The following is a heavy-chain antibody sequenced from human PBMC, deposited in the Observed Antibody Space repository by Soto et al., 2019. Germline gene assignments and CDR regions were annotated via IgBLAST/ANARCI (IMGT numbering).Heavy chain of an antibody. V-gene: IGHV1-8*01. CDR2: MNPNSGNT. CDR3: ARASHWRSDTAYYYYMDV. J-gene: IGHJ6*03. D-gene: IGHD2-8*02. Sequence: QVQLVQSGAEVKKPGASVKVSCKASGYTFTSYDINWVRQATGQGLEWTGWMNPNSGNTGYAQKFQGRVTMTRNTSISTAYMELSSLRSEDTAVYYCARASHWRSDTAYYYYMDVWGKGTTVTVSS. CDR1: GYTFTSYD.